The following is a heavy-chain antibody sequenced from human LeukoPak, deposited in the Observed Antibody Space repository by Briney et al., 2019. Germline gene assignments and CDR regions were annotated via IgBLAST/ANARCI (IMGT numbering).Heavy chain of an antibody. CDR3: ASVAELEIDH. J-gene: IGHJ5*02. CDR2: FHYSGST. D-gene: IGHD1-1*01. Sequence: SETLSLTCTVSGGSISSYYWNWIRQPPGEGLEWIGYFHYSGSTNYNPSLKSRVTISVDTSKNQFSLKLSSVTAADTAVYYCASVAELEIDHWGQGTLVTVSS. V-gene: IGHV4-59*01. CDR1: GGSISSYY.